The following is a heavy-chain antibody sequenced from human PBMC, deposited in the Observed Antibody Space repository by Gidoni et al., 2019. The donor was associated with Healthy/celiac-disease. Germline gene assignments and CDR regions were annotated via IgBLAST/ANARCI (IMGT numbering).Heavy chain of an antibody. D-gene: IGHD3-16*02. J-gene: IGHJ4*02. CDR1: GFTFSSYS. CDR3: ARQNTFGGVIVENDY. V-gene: IGHV3-21*01. Sequence: EVQLVESGGGLVKPGGSLRLSCAASGFTFSSYSMNWVRQAPGKGLEWVSSISSSSSYIYYADSVKGRFTIARDNAKNSLYLQMNSLRAEDTAVYYCARQNTFGGVIVENDYWGQGTLVTVSS. CDR2: ISSSSSYI.